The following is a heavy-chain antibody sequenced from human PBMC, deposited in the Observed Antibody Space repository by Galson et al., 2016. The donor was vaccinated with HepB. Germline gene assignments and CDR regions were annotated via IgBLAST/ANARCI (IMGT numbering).Heavy chain of an antibody. CDR3: ARLVKEGSNDFDY. CDR2: INYNGHT. V-gene: IGHV4-39*01. Sequence: SETLSLTCTVSGGSISGAPYYYCWVRQPPGKGLEWIGSINYNGHTYYNGSLESRVTMSVDTSNHQFSLRLRSVIDSDTAVYFCARLVKEGSNDFDYWGQGALVTVTA. D-gene: IGHD3-22*01. CDR1: GGSISGAPYY. J-gene: IGHJ4*02.